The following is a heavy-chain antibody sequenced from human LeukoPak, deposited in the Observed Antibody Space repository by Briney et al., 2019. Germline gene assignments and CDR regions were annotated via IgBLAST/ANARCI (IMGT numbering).Heavy chain of an antibody. CDR2: IYPDDSDT. CDR3: ARHTGSDVLLWYYDY. J-gene: IGHJ4*02. Sequence: GESLKISCKGSGYSFTSYWIGWVRQMSGKGLEWMGIIYPDDSDTRYSPSFQGQVTISADKSISTAYLQWSSLKASDTAMYYCARHTGSDVLLWYYDYWGQGTLVTVSS. D-gene: IGHD3-10*01. CDR1: GYSFTSYW. V-gene: IGHV5-51*01.